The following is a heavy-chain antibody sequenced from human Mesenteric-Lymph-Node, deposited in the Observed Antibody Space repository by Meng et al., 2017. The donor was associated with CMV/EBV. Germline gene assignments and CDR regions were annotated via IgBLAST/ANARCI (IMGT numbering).Heavy chain of an antibody. CDR2: ISGSGGST. CDR3: VRGSDFDN. J-gene: IGHJ4*02. Sequence: GESLKISCAASGFTFSSYAMSWVRQAPGKGLEWVSAISGSGGSTYYADSVKGRFTISRDNSKNTLYLQMNSLRAEDTAVYYCVRGSDFDNWGQGTLVTVSS. CDR1: GFTFSSYA. D-gene: IGHD6-6*01. V-gene: IGHV3-23*01.